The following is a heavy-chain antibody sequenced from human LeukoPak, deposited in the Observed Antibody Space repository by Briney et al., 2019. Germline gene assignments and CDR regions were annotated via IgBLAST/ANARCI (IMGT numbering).Heavy chain of an antibody. Sequence: SETLSLTCTVSGGSISSYYWSWIRQPPGKGLEWIGYIYYSGSTNYNPSLKSRVTISVDTSKNQFSLKLSSVTAEDTAVYFCARDKDPYGGNPLDYWGQGTLVTVSS. CDR2: IYYSGST. V-gene: IGHV4-59*01. J-gene: IGHJ4*02. CDR3: ARDKDPYGGNPLDY. CDR1: GGSISSYY. D-gene: IGHD4-23*01.